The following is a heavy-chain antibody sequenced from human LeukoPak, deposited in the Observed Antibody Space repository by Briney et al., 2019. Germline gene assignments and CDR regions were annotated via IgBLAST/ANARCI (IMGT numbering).Heavy chain of an antibody. D-gene: IGHD6-19*01. J-gene: IGHJ4*02. CDR1: GFTFSSYW. CDR2: INSDGSST. Sequence: GGSLGLSCAASGFTFSSYWMHWVRQAPGKGLVWVSRINSDGSSTSYADSVKGRFTISRDNAKNTLYLQMNSLRAEDTAVYYCARDPLDGYSSGWYYFDYWGQGTLVTVSS. V-gene: IGHV3-74*01. CDR3: ARDPLDGYSSGWYYFDY.